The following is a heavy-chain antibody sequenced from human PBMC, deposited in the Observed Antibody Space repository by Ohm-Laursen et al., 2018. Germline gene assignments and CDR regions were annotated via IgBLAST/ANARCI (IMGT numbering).Heavy chain of an antibody. J-gene: IGHJ4*02. CDR2: ITSSTSTI. CDR1: GFTFSSYE. D-gene: IGHD1-26*01. Sequence: SLRLSCAASGFTFSSYEMNWVRQAPGKGLEWVSSITSSTSTIYYGDSVKGRFSISRDNANKLVYLQMNSLRAEDTAVYYCARAWEGATTRYFDYWGQGALVSVSS. CDR3: ARAWEGATTRYFDY. V-gene: IGHV3-48*03.